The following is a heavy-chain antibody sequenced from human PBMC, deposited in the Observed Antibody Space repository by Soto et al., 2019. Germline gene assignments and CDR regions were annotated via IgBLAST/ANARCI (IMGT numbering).Heavy chain of an antibody. J-gene: IGHJ4*02. CDR2: VFHSGAV. CDR1: GDSITSNYW. Sequence: QVRLQESGPRLVKPSGTLSLTCAVSGDSITSNYWWSWVRQPPGKGLEWIGEVFHSGAVNYNPSLKSRVTISLDKSNNQFSLTLTSVTAADTAIYYCAMNPFDYWGQGTLVTVSS. CDR3: AMNPFDY. V-gene: IGHV4-4*02.